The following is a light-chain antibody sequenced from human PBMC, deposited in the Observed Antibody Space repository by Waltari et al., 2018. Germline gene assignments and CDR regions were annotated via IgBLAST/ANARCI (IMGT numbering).Light chain of an antibody. CDR3: SSYTSSSTLGV. V-gene: IGLV2-14*01. Sequence: QSALTQPAPVSGSPGQSITISCTGTRSDVGGYNYVSWYQQHPGKAPKLMIYDVSNRPSGVSNRFSGSKSGNTASLTISGLQAEDEADYYCSSYTSSSTLGVFGGGTKLTVL. CDR2: DVS. J-gene: IGLJ3*02. CDR1: RSDVGGYNY.